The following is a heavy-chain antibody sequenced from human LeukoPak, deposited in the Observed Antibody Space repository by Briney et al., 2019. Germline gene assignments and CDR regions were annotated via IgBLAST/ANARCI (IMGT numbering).Heavy chain of an antibody. CDR1: GYSFTSYW. Sequence: GESLKISCKGSGYSFTSYWIGWVRQMPGKGLEWMGIIYPGDSDTRYSPSFQGQVTISADKSISTAYLQWSSLKASDTAMYYCARPPSITAAENWFDPWGQGTLVTVSS. V-gene: IGHV5-51*01. CDR2: IYPGDSDT. J-gene: IGHJ5*02. CDR3: ARPPSITAAENWFDP. D-gene: IGHD6-13*01.